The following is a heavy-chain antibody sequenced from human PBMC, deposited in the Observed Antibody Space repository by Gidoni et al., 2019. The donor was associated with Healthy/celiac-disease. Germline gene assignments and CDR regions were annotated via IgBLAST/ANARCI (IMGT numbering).Heavy chain of an antibody. V-gene: IGHV4-30-2*01. CDR2: IYHRGST. CDR1: GGSISSGGYS. CDR3: AREWAAGWFDP. J-gene: IGHJ5*02. D-gene: IGHD1-26*01. Sequence: QLQLQESGSGLVKPSQTLSLTCAVSGGSISSGGYSWRWIRQPPGKGLEWIGYIYHRGSTYYNPSLKSRVTISVDRSKNQFSLKLSSVTAADTAVYYCAREWAAGWFDPWGQGTLVTVSS.